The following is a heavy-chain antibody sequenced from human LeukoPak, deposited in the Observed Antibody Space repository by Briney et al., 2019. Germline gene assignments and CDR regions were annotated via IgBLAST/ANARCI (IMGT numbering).Heavy chain of an antibody. CDR3: ARSAGYYYDSSGYYFDY. V-gene: IGHV4-59*01. D-gene: IGHD3-22*01. Sequence: PSETLSLTCTVSGGSISSYYWSWIRQPPGKGLEWIGYIYYSGSTNYNPSLKSRVTISVDTSKNQFSLKLSSVTAADTAVYYCARSAGYYYDSSGYYFDYWGQGTLVTVSS. CDR1: GGSISSYY. CDR2: IYYSGST. J-gene: IGHJ4*02.